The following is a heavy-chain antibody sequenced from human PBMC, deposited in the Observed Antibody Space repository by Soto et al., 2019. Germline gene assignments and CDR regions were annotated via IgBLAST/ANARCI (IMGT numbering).Heavy chain of an antibody. CDR1: GYTFTSYG. CDR3: AREGYCSGGSCYSTGGAFDI. Sequence: ASVKVSCKASGYTFTSYGISWVRQAPGQGLEWMGWISAYNGNTNYAQKLQGRVTMTTDTSTSTAYMELRSLRSDDTAVYYCAREGYCSGGSCYSTGGAFDIWGQGTMVTVS. CDR2: ISAYNGNT. D-gene: IGHD2-15*01. J-gene: IGHJ3*02. V-gene: IGHV1-18*01.